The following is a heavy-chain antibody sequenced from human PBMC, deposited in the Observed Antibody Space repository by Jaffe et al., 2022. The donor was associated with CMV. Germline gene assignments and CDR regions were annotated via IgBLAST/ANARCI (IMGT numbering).Heavy chain of an antibody. Sequence: EVQLVESGGGLVQPGGSLRLSCAASGFTFSSYWMSWVRQAPGKGLEWVANIKQDGSEKYYVDSVKGRFTISRDNAKNSLYLQMNSLRAEDTAVYYCARDGERGVAAARYYYYYYGMDVWGQGTTVTVSS. J-gene: IGHJ6*02. CDR1: GFTFSSYW. CDR2: IKQDGSEK. D-gene: IGHD6-13*01. V-gene: IGHV3-7*01. CDR3: ARDGERGVAAARYYYYYYGMDV.